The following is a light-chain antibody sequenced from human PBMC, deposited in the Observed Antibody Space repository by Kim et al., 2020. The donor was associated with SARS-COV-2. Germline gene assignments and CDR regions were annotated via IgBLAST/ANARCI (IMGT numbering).Light chain of an antibody. CDR2: RDS. CDR3: QVWDSSTGV. V-gene: IGLV3-9*01. Sequence: SVALGQTARITCGENNIGTKNVHWCQRTPGQAPVLVIYRDSNRPSGIPERFSGSNSGNTATLTISRAQPGDEADYYCQVWDSSTGVFGGGTKLTVL. J-gene: IGLJ3*02. CDR1: NIGTKN.